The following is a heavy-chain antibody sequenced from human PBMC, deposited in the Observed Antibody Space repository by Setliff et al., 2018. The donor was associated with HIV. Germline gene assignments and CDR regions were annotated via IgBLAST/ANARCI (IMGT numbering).Heavy chain of an antibody. J-gene: IGHJ6*02. V-gene: IGHV1-69*10. CDR2: IIPILGIA. Sequence: GASVKVSCKASGGTFSSYAISWVRQAPGQGLEWMGGIIPILGIANYAQKFQGRVTMTTDTSTSTAYMELRSLRSDDTAVYYCARDDPITMIVVVPHHYYYYGMDVWGQGTTVTVSS. CDR1: GGTFSSYA. D-gene: IGHD3-22*01. CDR3: ARDDPITMIVVVPHHYYYYGMDV.